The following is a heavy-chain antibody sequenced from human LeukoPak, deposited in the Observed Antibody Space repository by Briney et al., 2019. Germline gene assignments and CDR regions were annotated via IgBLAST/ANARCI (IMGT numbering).Heavy chain of an antibody. J-gene: IGHJ4*02. CDR2: IYYSGST. V-gene: IGHV4-59*12. Sequence: SGTLSLTCTVSGGSISSDFWSWIRQSPGKGLEWIGYIYYSGSTNYNPSLKSRVTISVDTSKNQFSLKLSSVTAADTAVYYCARDRGGYCSSTTCYQIDYWGQGTLVTVSS. CDR1: GGSISSDF. D-gene: IGHD2-2*01. CDR3: ARDRGGYCSSTTCYQIDY.